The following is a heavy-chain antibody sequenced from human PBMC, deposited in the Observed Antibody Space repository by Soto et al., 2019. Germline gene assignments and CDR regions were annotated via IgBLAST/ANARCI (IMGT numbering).Heavy chain of an antibody. V-gene: IGHV3-23*01. CDR2: ISGSGGST. J-gene: IGHJ4*02. CDR3: AKDRWQQLVPFDY. D-gene: IGHD6-13*01. Sequence: PGGSLRLSCAASGFTFSSYAMSWARQAPGKGLEWVSAISGSGGSTYYADSVKGRFTISRDNSKNTLYLQMNSLRAEDTAVYYCAKDRWQQLVPFDYWGQGTLVTVSS. CDR1: GFTFSSYA.